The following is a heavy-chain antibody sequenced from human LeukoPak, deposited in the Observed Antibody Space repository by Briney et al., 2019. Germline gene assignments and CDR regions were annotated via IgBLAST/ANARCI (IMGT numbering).Heavy chain of an antibody. CDR1: GFTFSSYG. D-gene: IGHD6-19*01. CDR2: IWYDGSNK. J-gene: IGHJ6*03. CDR3: ARDDFYSSGFSSYMDV. V-gene: IGHV3-33*01. Sequence: PGGSLRLSCAASGFTFSSYGMHWVRQAPGKGLEWVAVIWYDGSNKYYADSVKGRFTISRDNSKNTLYLQMSSLRAEDTAVYYCARDDFYSSGFSSYMDVWGKGTTVTVSS.